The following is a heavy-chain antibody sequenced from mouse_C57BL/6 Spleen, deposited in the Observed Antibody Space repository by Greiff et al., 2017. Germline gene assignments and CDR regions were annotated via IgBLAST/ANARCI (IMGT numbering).Heavy chain of an antibody. J-gene: IGHJ3*01. Sequence: QVQLQQSDAELVKPGASVKISCKVSGYTFTDHTIHWMKQRPEQGLEWIGYIYPRDGSTKYNEKFKGKATLTADKSSSTADMQLNSLIAEDSAVYFCARSEYYGSSYWFAYWGQGTLVTVSA. CDR3: ARSEYYGSSYWFAY. CDR1: GYTFTDHT. V-gene: IGHV1-78*01. D-gene: IGHD1-1*01. CDR2: IYPRDGST.